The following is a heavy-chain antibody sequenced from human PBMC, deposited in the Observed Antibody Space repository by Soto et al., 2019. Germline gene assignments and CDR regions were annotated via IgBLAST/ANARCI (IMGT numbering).Heavy chain of an antibody. D-gene: IGHD2-2*01. CDR3: STSVYCSTTRCYYYYGLDV. CDR2: IIPIFGRE. CDR1: GGTFSSHS. J-gene: IGHJ6*02. Sequence: QVQLVQSGAEVKKPGSSVKVSCKVSGGTFSSHSINWVRQAPGQGPEWMGGIIPIFGRENYAQKFQGRVTITADESTSTAYMELSSLTSEDTALYYCSTSVYCSTTRCYYYYGLDVWGQGTMVIVSS. V-gene: IGHV1-69*01.